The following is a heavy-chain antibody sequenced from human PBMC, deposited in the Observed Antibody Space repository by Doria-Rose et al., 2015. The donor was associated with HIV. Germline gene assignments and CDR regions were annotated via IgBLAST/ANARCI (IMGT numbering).Heavy chain of an antibody. J-gene: IGHJ4*02. D-gene: IGHD6-13*01. CDR2: IFSDDEG. Sequence: ESGPVLVKPTETLTLTCTVSGVSLSSPGMGVSWIRQPPGKALEWLANIFSDDEGSYTSSLTSRLTIARRTSKSQVVLTMTDMDPVDTATYYCARIKSSRWYHKYYFDFWGQGTLVIVSA. V-gene: IGHV2-26*01. CDR3: ARIKSSRWYHKYYFDF. CDR1: GVSLSSPGMG.